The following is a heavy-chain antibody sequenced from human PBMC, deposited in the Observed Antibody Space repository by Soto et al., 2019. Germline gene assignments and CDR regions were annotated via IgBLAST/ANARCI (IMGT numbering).Heavy chain of an antibody. CDR3: TGAVNDILPGYYTPFDY. J-gene: IGHJ4*02. CDR1: GGTFSSYA. V-gene: IGHV1-69*01. D-gene: IGHD3-9*01. CDR2: FIPIFGTA. Sequence: QVQLVQSGAEVKKPGSSVKVSCKASGGTFSSYAISWVRQAPGQGLEWMGGFIPIFGTANYAQKFQGRVTITADESTSTAYMELSSLRSEDTAVYYCTGAVNDILPGYYTPFDYCGQGPLVTVS.